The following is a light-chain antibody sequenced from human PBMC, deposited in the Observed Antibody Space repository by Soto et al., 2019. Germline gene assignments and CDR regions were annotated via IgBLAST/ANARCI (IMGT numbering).Light chain of an antibody. CDR3: CSYAGSNIFAV. J-gene: IGLJ2*01. CDR2: EDY. V-gene: IGLV2-23*01. Sequence: QSALTQPASVSGSPGQSITISCTGTSSDIGSYDRVSWYQWHPGKAPKLIIYEDYRRPSQISNRFSGSKSGNTASLTISGLQAGDEADYYCCSYAGSNIFAVFGGGTKLTVL. CDR1: SSDIGSYDR.